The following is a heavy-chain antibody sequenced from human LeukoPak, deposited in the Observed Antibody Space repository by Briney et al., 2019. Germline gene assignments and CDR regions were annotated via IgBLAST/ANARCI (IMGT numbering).Heavy chain of an antibody. CDR3: ARLRRDGYKDTFDI. J-gene: IGHJ3*02. V-gene: IGHV4-39*01. D-gene: IGHD5-24*01. CDR2: IYYSGIT. CDR1: GGSISSSSYY. Sequence: PSETLSLTCTVSGGSISSSSYYWGWIRQPPGKGLEWIGTIYYSGITYYKPSLKSRVTISVDTSKNQFSLKLSSVTAADTAAYYCARLRRDGYKDTFDIWGQGTMVTVSS.